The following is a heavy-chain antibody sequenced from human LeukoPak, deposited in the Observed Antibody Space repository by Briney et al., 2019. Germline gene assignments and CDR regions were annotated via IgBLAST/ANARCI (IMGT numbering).Heavy chain of an antibody. CDR2: ISGSGGST. Sequence: GGSLRLSCAASGFTFSSYAMSWVRQAPGKGLEWVSAISGSGGSTYYADSVKGRFTISRDNSKSTLYLQMNSLKTEDTAVYYCTTQSYYDFWSGYVDYWGQGTLVTVSS. CDR3: TTQSYYDFWSGYVDY. D-gene: IGHD3-3*01. V-gene: IGHV3-23*01. J-gene: IGHJ4*02. CDR1: GFTFSSYA.